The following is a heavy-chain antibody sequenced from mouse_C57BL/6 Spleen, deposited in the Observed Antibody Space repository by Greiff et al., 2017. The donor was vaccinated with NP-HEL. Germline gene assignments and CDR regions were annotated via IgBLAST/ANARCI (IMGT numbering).Heavy chain of an antibody. CDR3: AREGAVVSMDY. Sequence: VQGVESGAELARPGASVKMSCKASGYTFTSYTMHWVKQRPGQGLEWIGYINPSSGYTKYNQKFKDKATLTADKSSSTAYMQLSSLTSEDSAVYYCAREGAVVSMDYWGQGTSVTVSS. D-gene: IGHD1-1*01. CDR1: GYTFTSYT. V-gene: IGHV1-4*01. J-gene: IGHJ4*01. CDR2: INPSSGYT.